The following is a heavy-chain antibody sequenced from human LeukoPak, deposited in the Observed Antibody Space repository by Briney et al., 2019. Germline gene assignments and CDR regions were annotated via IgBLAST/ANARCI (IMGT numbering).Heavy chain of an antibody. V-gene: IGHV3-7*01. CDR3: ARVAGHGSRITMIVVVANTDY. CDR1: GFTFSSYW. Sequence: GGSLRLSCAASGFTFSSYWMSWVRQAPGKGLEWVANIKQDGSEKYYVDSVKGRFTISRDNAKDSLYLQMNSLRAEGTAVYYCARVAGHGSRITMIVVVANTDYWGQGTLVTVSS. D-gene: IGHD3-22*01. CDR2: IKQDGSEK. J-gene: IGHJ4*02.